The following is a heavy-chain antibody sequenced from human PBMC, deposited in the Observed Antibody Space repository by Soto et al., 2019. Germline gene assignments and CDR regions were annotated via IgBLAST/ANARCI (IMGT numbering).Heavy chain of an antibody. CDR1: GFTFSSYS. D-gene: IGHD3-22*01. J-gene: IGHJ3*02. Sequence: GGSLRLSCAASGFTFSSYSMNWVRQAPGKGLEWVSSISSSSYIYYADSVKGRFTISRDNAKNSLYLQMNSLRAEDTAVYYCARDTGYYDSSGYYLDAFDIWGQGTMVTVSS. CDR2: ISSSSYI. V-gene: IGHV3-21*01. CDR3: ARDTGYYDSSGYYLDAFDI.